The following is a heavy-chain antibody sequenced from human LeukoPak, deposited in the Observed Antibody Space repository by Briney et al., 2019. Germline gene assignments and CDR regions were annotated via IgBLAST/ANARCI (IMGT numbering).Heavy chain of an antibody. D-gene: IGHD3-22*01. CDR1: GGSISSYY. Sequence: SETLSLTCTVSGGSISSYYWSWIRQPPGKGLEWIGYIYYSGSTNYNPSLKSRVTISVDTSKNQFSLKLSSATAADMAVYYCARGWGYYDRSGYFYRKYYSDYWGQGTLVTVSS. J-gene: IGHJ4*02. V-gene: IGHV4-59*01. CDR2: IYYSGST. CDR3: ARGWGYYDRSGYFYRKYYSDY.